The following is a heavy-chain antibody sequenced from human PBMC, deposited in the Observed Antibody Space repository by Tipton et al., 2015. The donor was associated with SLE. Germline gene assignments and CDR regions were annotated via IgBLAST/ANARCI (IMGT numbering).Heavy chain of an antibody. J-gene: IGHJ4*02. CDR2: INHSGST. Sequence: TLPLTCAVYGGSFSGYYWSWIRQPPGKGLEWIGVINHSGSTNFNPSLKSRVTISVDTSKNQFSLKLRSVTAADTAVYYCARGPRLDYWGQGTLVTVSS. CDR1: GGSFSGYY. CDR3: ARGPRLDY. V-gene: IGHV4-34*01.